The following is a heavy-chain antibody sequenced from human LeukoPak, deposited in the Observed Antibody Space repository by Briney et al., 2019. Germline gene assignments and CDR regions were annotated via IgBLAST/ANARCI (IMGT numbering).Heavy chain of an antibody. Sequence: SETLSLTCAVYGGSFSGYYWNWIRQAPEKGLEWIGEINHSGCTNYNPSLKSRVTMSVDTSRNQFSLRLSSVTAADTAVYYCARSYDYLWGSHRYTPTFDSWGQGTLVTVSS. J-gene: IGHJ4*02. CDR3: ARSYDYLWGSHRYTPTFDS. V-gene: IGHV4-34*01. CDR1: GGSFSGYY. CDR2: INHSGCT. D-gene: IGHD3-16*02.